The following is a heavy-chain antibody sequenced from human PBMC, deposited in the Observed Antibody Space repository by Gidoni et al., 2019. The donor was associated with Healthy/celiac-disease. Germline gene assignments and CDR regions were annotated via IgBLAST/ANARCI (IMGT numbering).Heavy chain of an antibody. CDR3: AKDIGSAAAGWNDAFDI. Sequence: EVQLVESGGGLVQPGRSLRLSCAASGFTFDAYAMHWVRQAPGKGLEWVSGISWNSGSIGYADSVKGRFTISRDNAKNSLYLQMNSLRAEDTALYHCAKDIGSAAAGWNDAFDIWGQGTMVTVSS. J-gene: IGHJ3*02. CDR2: ISWNSGSI. V-gene: IGHV3-9*01. CDR1: GFTFDAYA. D-gene: IGHD6-13*01.